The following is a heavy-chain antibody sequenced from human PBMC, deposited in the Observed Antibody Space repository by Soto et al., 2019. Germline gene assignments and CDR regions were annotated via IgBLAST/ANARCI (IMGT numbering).Heavy chain of an antibody. CDR3: ERDQRGHYGSLRGYFEY. V-gene: IGHV3-23*01. CDR2: ISGSGDSK. CDR1: GFTFSIYA. J-gene: IGHJ4*02. Sequence: GGSLRLSFAASGFTFSIYAMSWVLQAPGKGLEWVSGISGSGDSKYYEESVKGRLKISRQNAKTSLHLQLNRMRAEDTDVYYCERDQRGHYGSLRGYFEYWGPGTLVTV. D-gene: IGHD4-17*01.